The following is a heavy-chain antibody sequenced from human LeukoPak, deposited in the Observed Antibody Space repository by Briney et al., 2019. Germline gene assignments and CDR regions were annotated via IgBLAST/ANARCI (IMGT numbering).Heavy chain of an antibody. J-gene: IGHJ4*02. CDR2: IYTGGAT. D-gene: IGHD5-12*01. CDR3: ATNSGWNYFGY. Sequence: GGSLRLSCAASGFTFSSYWMSWVRQAPGKGLEWVSAIYTGGATYYADSVRGRFTISRDNSKNTLYLQMNSLRAEDTAVYYCATNSGWNYFGYWGQGTLVTVSS. CDR1: GFTFSSYW. V-gene: IGHV3-53*01.